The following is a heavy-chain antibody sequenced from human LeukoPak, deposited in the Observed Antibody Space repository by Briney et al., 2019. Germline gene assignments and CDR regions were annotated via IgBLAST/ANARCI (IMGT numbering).Heavy chain of an antibody. V-gene: IGHV5-51*01. CDR2: IYPGESDT. CDR3: ARLKQVLRYFDWLSFPDY. CDR1: GYSFTSYW. D-gene: IGHD3-9*01. J-gene: IGHJ4*02. Sequence: GESLKISCQGSGYSFTSYWIGWVRQMPGKGLGWMGIIYPGESDTSFNTSFQGQVTISADKSISPAYLQWSSLKPSDTAMYYCARLKQVLRYFDWLSFPDYWGQGTLVTVSS.